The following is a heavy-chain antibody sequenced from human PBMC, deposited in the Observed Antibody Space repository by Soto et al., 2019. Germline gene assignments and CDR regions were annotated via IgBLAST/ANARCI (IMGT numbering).Heavy chain of an antibody. CDR3: ATPDGQLGGMDG. V-gene: IGHV1-69*01. CDR2: IIPIFGTV. J-gene: IGHJ6*02. CDR1: GGTFSSYA. Sequence: QVQLVQSGAEVKKPGSSVKVSCKASGGTFSSYAISWVRQAPGQGLEWMGGIIPIFGTVNYAQKFQGRVTITADESTSTAYMELSSLTCAYTVVYYCATPDGQLGGMDGWGQGITVTVSS. D-gene: IGHD6-6*01.